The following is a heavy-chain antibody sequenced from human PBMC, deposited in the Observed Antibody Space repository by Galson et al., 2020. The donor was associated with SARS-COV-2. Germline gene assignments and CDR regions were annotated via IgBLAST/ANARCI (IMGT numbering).Heavy chain of an antibody. Sequence: ASETLSLTCTVSGGSISSYYWSWIRQPPGKGLEWIGYIYYSGSTNYNPSLKSRVTISVDTSKNQFSLQLSSVTAADTAVYYCARDNGVAYCGGDCPPWAFDIWGQGTMVTVSS. CDR2: IYYSGST. J-gene: IGHJ3*02. CDR1: GGSISSYY. V-gene: IGHV4-59*01. D-gene: IGHD2-21*02. CDR3: ARDNGVAYCGGDCPPWAFDI.